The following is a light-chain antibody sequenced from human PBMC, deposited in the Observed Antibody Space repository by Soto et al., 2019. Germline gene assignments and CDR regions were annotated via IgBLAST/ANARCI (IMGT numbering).Light chain of an antibody. CDR1: QSLLHSNGYNY. V-gene: IGKV2-28*01. J-gene: IGKJ4*01. Sequence: DVVMPQTPLSLPVAPGQPASIYCSASQSLLHSNGYNYLDWYLQKPGQSPQLLIYLGSNRASGVPGRFSGSGSGTDFTLSINSVEAEDVGVYYCMQTLQTPLTFGGGTKVDI. CDR3: MQTLQTPLT. CDR2: LGS.